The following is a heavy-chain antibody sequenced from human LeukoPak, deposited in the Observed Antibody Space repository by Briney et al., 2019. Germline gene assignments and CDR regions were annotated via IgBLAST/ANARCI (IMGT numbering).Heavy chain of an antibody. CDR1: GFIFSSYT. Sequence: GGSLRLSCAASGFIFSSYTMNWVRQAPGKGLEWVSIIYGGGGTFYADSVKGRFTISRHNSENTLYLQMNSLRPEDTAVYYCARVGVGTVAGNYFDDWGQGTLVTVSS. J-gene: IGHJ4*02. CDR2: IYGGGGT. V-gene: IGHV3-53*04. CDR3: ARVGVGTVAGNYFDD. D-gene: IGHD6-19*01.